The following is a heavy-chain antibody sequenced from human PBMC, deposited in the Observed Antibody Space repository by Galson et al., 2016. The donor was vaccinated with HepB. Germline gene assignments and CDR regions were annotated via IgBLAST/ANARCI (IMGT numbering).Heavy chain of an antibody. Sequence: SLRLSCAASGFTFNSNWMHWVRQAPGKGLVWVSRINYGGTNTDYADSVKGRFAISRGNAKNTLYLQMTNLRAEDTAVYYCARGNGRPGERGDYWGQGTLVTVSS. J-gene: IGHJ4*02. CDR1: GFTFNSNW. CDR2: INYGGTNT. D-gene: IGHD1-1*01. CDR3: ARGNGRPGERGDY. V-gene: IGHV3-74*01.